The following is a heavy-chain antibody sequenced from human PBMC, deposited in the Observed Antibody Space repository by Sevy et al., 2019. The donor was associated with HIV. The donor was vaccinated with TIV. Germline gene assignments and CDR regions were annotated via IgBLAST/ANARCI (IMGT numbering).Heavy chain of an antibody. V-gene: IGHV3-7*01. Sequence: GGSLRPSCVASGFTLNSYWMSWVRQAPGKGLEWVANIKQDGSVKYYVNCVKGRFTISRDNARNLLYLQMNRLRVEDTALYYCVRAIAADGSFWGQGTLVTVSS. CDR2: IKQDGSVK. CDR3: VRAIAADGSF. J-gene: IGHJ4*02. D-gene: IGHD6-13*01. CDR1: GFTLNSYW.